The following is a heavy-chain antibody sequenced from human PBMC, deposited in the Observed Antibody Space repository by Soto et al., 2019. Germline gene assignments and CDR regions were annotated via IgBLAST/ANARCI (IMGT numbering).Heavy chain of an antibody. CDR3: VVTLGKLWGDYAVY. V-gene: IGHV4-4*02. D-gene: IGHD4-17*01. CDR2: IYHSGST. Sequence: QVQLQESGPGLVKPSGTLSLTCAVSGGSISSSNWWSWVRQPPGKGLEWIGEIYHSGSTNYNPSLNSRVTISVDKSKNQFSLKLSSVTAADTAVYYCVVTLGKLWGDYAVYWGQGTLVTVSS. J-gene: IGHJ4*02. CDR1: GGSISSSNW.